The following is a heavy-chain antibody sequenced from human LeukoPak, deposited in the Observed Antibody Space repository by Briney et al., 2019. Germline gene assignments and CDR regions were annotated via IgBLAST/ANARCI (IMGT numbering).Heavy chain of an antibody. V-gene: IGHV4-30-2*01. D-gene: IGHD3-3*01. J-gene: IGHJ6*02. CDR1: GGSISSGDYS. CDR2: IYHSGST. CDR3: ARGWYYDFWSGYYRSGYYGMDV. Sequence: PSQTLSLTCAVSGGSISSGDYSWSWIRQPPGKGLEWIGYIYHSGSTYYNPSLKSRVTISVDGSKNQFSLKLSSVTAADTAVYYCARGWYYDFWSGYYRSGYYGMDVWGQGTTVTVSS.